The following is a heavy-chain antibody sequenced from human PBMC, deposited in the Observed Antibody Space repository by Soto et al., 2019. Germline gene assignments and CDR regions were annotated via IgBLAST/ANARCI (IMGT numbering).Heavy chain of an antibody. V-gene: IGHV1-45*02. CDR3: AATTNLNYGVYYYYYGMDV. D-gene: IGHD1-7*01. CDR2: ITPFNGNT. Sequence: SVKVSFKASGYTFTYRYLHWVRQAPGQALEWMGWITPFNGNTNYAQKFQDRVTITRDRSMSTAYMELSSLRSEDTAVYYCAATTNLNYGVYYYYYGMDVWGQGTTVTVSS. J-gene: IGHJ6*02. CDR1: GYTFTYRY.